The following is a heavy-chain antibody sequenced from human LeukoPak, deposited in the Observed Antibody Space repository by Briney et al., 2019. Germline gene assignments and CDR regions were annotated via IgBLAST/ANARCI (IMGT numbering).Heavy chain of an antibody. CDR1: GFTFSSYA. D-gene: IGHD1-26*01. Sequence: GGSLRLSCAASGFTFSSYAMSWVRQAPGKGLEWVSAISGSGGSTYYADSVKGRFTISRDNSKNTLYLQMNSLTAEDTAVYYCARDKRVGATILDYWGQGTLVTVSS. J-gene: IGHJ4*02. CDR3: ARDKRVGATILDY. V-gene: IGHV3-23*01. CDR2: ISGSGGST.